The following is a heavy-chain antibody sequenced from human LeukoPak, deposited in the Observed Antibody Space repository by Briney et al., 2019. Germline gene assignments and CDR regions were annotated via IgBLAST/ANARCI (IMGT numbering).Heavy chain of an antibody. CDR2: IYYSGST. CDR3: ARGVDGGYDYTLDAFGI. D-gene: IGHD5-12*01. Sequence: SETLSLTCTVSGGSISSYYWSWIRQPPGKGLGWIGYIYYSGSTNYNPSLKSRVTISVDTSKNQFSLKLSSVTAADTAVYYCARGVDGGYDYTLDAFGIWGQGTMVTVSS. CDR1: GGSISSYY. V-gene: IGHV4-59*01. J-gene: IGHJ3*02.